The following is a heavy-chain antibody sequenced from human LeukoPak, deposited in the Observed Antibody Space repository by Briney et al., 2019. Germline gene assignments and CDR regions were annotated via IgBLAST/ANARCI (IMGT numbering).Heavy chain of an antibody. V-gene: IGHV4-59*08. CDR3: ARLDGSSWYFDY. J-gene: IGHJ4*02. CDR1: GDSFSGYY. CDR2: IYYSGST. D-gene: IGHD6-13*01. Sequence: SETLSLTCAVYGDSFSGYYWSWIRQPPGKGLEWIGYIYYSGSTNYNPSLKSRVTISVDTSKNQFSLKLSSVTAADTAVYYCARLDGSSWYFDYWGQGTLVTVSS.